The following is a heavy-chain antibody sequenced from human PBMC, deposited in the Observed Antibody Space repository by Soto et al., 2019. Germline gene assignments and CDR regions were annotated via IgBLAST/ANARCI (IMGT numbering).Heavy chain of an antibody. Sequence: QVQLVESGGGVVQPGRSLRLSCAASGFTFRNYAMHWVRQAPGKGLEWVVVISYDGSKKYYADSVEGRFTISRDNSKNTLYLQMNSLRDEDTAVYYCARAPGSATVTTSCVDYWGQGTLVTVSS. J-gene: IGHJ4*02. V-gene: IGHV3-30-3*01. CDR3: ARAPGSATVTTSCVDY. CDR2: ISYDGSKK. D-gene: IGHD4-17*01. CDR1: GFTFRNYA.